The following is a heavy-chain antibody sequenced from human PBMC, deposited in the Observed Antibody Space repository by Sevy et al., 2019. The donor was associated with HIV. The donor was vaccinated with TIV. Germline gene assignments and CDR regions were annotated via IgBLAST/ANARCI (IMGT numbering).Heavy chain of an antibody. Sequence: GGSLRLSCAASGFTFSSYAMHWVRQAPGKGLEWVAVISYDGSNKYYADSVKGRFTISRDNSKNTLYLQMNSLRAEDTAVHYCARRYCSGGSCYKGVLDYWGQGTLVTVSS. CDR3: ARRYCSGGSCYKGVLDY. CDR1: GFTFSSYA. J-gene: IGHJ4*02. V-gene: IGHV3-30-3*01. D-gene: IGHD2-15*01. CDR2: ISYDGSNK.